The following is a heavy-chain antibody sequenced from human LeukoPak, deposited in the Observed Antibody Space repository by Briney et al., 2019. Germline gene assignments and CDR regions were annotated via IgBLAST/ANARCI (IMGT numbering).Heavy chain of an antibody. CDR2: IYYTGST. J-gene: IGHJ4*02. D-gene: IGHD7-27*01. CDR3: ASRKLGNDY. CDR1: GGSVSDYY. V-gene: IGHV4-59*02. Sequence: SETLSLTCAVYGGSVSDYYWSWIRQSPGKGLEWIGYIYYTGSTTHNPSLKSRVTISADTSKNQFSLKLSSVTAADTAVYYCASRKLGNDYWGQGTLVTVSS.